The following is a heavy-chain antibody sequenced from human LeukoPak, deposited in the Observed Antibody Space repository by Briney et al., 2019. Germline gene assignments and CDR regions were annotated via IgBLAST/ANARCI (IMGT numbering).Heavy chain of an antibody. J-gene: IGHJ6*02. V-gene: IGHV7-4-1*02. D-gene: IGHD6-13*01. CDR3: ARVLYSSSWPYHYGMDV. CDR1: GYTFTSYA. CDR2: INTNTGNP. Sequence: GASVKVSCKASGYTFTSYAMNWVRQAPGQGLEWMGWINTNTGNPTYAQGFTGRFVFSLDTSVSTTYLQISSLKAEDTAVYYCARVLYSSSWPYHYGMDVWGQGTTVTVSS.